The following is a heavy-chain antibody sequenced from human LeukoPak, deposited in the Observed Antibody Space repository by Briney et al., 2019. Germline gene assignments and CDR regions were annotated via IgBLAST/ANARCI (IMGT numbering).Heavy chain of an antibody. J-gene: IGHJ4*02. Sequence: SVKVSFTASGFTFTSSAMQWVRQARGQRPERIGWILVGSGNTNYAQKFQERGPITRDISTSTAYMELSSLRSEDTAVYYCAAGWVCSGGSCYYYFDYWGQGTLVTVSS. CDR3: AAGWVCSGGSCYYYFDY. D-gene: IGHD2-15*01. CDR2: ILVGSGNT. V-gene: IGHV1-58*02. CDR1: GFTFTSSA.